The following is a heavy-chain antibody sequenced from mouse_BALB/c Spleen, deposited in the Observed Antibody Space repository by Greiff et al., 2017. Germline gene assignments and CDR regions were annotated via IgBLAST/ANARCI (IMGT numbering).Heavy chain of an antibody. J-gene: IGHJ3*01. V-gene: IGHV1-9*01. D-gene: IGHD1-1*01. CDR2: ILPGSGST. CDR3: ARGYYRSNKSWFAY. CDR1: GYTFSSYW. Sequence: QVQLKESGAELMKPGASVKISCKATGYTFSSYWIGWVKQRPGHGLEWIGEILPGSGSTNYNEKFKGKATFTADTSSNTAYMQLSSLTSEDSAVYYCARGYYRSNKSWFAYWGQGTLVTVSA.